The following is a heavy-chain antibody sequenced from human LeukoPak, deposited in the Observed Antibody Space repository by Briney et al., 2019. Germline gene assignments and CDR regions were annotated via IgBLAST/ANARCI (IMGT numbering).Heavy chain of an antibody. Sequence: SETLSLTCAVSGGSFSGYYWNWIRQPPGKGLEWIGYIYSSGTTNYNPSLRSRVSMSVDTSKNQFSLRLSSVTAADTAVYYCARQVVRGVIRRVNAFDIWGQGTMVTVSS. CDR3: ARQVVRGVIRRVNAFDI. V-gene: IGHV4-59*01. CDR2: IYSSGTT. D-gene: IGHD3-10*01. J-gene: IGHJ3*02. CDR1: GGSFSGYY.